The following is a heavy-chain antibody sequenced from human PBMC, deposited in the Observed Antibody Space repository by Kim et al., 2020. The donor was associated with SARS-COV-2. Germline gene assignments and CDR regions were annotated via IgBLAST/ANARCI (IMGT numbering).Heavy chain of an antibody. D-gene: IGHD3-22*01. Sequence: GGSLRLSCVASGFIFSRYEMSWVRQAPGKGLEWVSDISESGDRTNYADSVKGRFTISRDNSKNTLYLQMNSLRVEDSALYYCAKGGPYDSSGYYYVYWG. CDR1: GFIFSRYE. J-gene: IGHJ4*01. V-gene: IGHV3-23*01. CDR2: ISESGDRT. CDR3: AKGGPYDSSGYYYVY.